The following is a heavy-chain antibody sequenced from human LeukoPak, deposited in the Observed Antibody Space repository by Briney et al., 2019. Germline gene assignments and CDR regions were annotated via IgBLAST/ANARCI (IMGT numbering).Heavy chain of an antibody. CDR3: ATSTYCVAGDV. CDR1: GFTFSESW. Sequence: GGSLRLSCAASGFTFSESWMSWVRQAPGEGLEWGANTHHEGSAKEYVRSVNGRFTISRDTARNALYLQMSGLRAEDTGVYYCATSTYCVAGDVWGQGTTVTVSS. D-gene: IGHD1-26*01. J-gene: IGHJ6*02. CDR2: THHEGSAK. V-gene: IGHV3-7*01.